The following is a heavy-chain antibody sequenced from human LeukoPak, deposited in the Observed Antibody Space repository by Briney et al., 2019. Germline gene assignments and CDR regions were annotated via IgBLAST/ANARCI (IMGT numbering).Heavy chain of an antibody. Sequence: ASVKVSCKASGYTFTGYYMHWVRQAPGQGLEWMGWINPNSGGTNCAQKFQGWVTMTRDTSISTAYMELSRLRSDDTAVYYCARGSSTSCYDYWGQGTLVTVSS. CDR3: ARGSSTSCYDY. D-gene: IGHD2-2*01. V-gene: IGHV1-2*04. J-gene: IGHJ4*02. CDR1: GYTFTGYY. CDR2: INPNSGGT.